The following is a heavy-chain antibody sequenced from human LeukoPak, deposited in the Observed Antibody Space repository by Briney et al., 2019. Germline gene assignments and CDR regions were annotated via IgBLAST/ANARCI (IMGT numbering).Heavy chain of an antibody. V-gene: IGHV3-30*03. CDR1: GFTFSSYG. CDR2: ISYDGSTK. D-gene: IGHD6-13*01. Sequence: GRSLRLSCAASGFTFSSYGMHWVRQAPGKGLEWVAAISYDGSTKYYADSVKGRFTVSRDNSKNTLFLQMNSLRAEDTAVYYCARDQQPTDAFDIWGQGTMVTVSS. J-gene: IGHJ3*02. CDR3: ARDQQPTDAFDI.